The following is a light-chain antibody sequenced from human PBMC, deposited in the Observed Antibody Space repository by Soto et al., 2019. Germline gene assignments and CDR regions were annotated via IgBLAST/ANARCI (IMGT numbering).Light chain of an antibody. J-gene: IGKJ1*01. CDR2: KAS. CDR3: QQYNSYPWT. Sequence: DIQMTPSPATLSASVGDRVTITCRASQSISSWLAWYQQKPGKAPKLLIYKASSLESGVPSRFSGSGSGTEFTLTISSLQPGDFATYYCQQYNSYPWTFGQGTKVDIK. V-gene: IGKV1-5*03. CDR1: QSISSW.